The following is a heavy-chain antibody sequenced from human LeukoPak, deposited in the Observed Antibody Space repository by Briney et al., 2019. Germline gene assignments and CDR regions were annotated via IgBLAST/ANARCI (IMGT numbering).Heavy chain of an antibody. D-gene: IGHD3-9*01. CDR2: IWYDGSNE. CDR3: AREETGAFVL. CDR1: GFTFSDYA. Sequence: GRSLRLSCAASGFTFSDYAMHWVRQAPGKGLEWVAVIWYDGSNEKYADSVKGQFTISRDNSKNTLYLQMNSLRAEDTAMYYCAREETGAFVLWGRGTMVTVSS. V-gene: IGHV3-33*01. J-gene: IGHJ3*01.